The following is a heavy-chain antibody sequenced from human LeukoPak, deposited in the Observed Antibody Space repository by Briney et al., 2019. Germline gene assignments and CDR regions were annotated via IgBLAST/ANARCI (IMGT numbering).Heavy chain of an antibody. D-gene: IGHD3-10*01. CDR3: AGQAMVRKRAIRDYYYGMDV. CDR2: IYYSGST. CDR1: GGSISSYY. J-gene: IGHJ6*02. V-gene: IGHV4-59*01. Sequence: SETLSLTCTVSGGSISSYYWSWIRQPPGKGLEWIGYIYYSGSTNYNPSLKSRVTISVDTSKNQFSLKLSSVTAADTAVCYCAGQAMVRKRAIRDYYYGMDVWGQGTTVTVSS.